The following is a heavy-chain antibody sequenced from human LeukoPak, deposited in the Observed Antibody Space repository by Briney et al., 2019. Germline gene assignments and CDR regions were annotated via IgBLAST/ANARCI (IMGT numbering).Heavy chain of an antibody. J-gene: IGHJ1*01. CDR2: INHSGST. CDR3: ARRPYSSGWYGYFQH. V-gene: IGHV4-34*01. D-gene: IGHD6-19*01. CDR1: GGSFSGYY. Sequence: SETLSLTCAVYGGSFSGYYWSWIRQPPGKGLEWIGEINHSGSTNYNPSLKSRVTISVDTSKNQLSLKLSSVTAADTAVYYCARRPYSSGWYGYFQHWGQGTLVTVSS.